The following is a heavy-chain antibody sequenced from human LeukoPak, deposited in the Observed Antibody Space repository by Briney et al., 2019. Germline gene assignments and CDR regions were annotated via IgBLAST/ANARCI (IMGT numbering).Heavy chain of an antibody. CDR3: AKANWVSNADAVW. V-gene: IGHV3-23*01. CDR1: GFSFTNYA. J-gene: IGHJ4*02. Sequence: GGSLRLSCAASGFSFTNYAMSWVRQAPARGPGWVSSIRGGGERYYADSVKGRFTLSRDDSRNTVYLQMNNLRVDDTAIYYCAKANWVSNADAVWWGQGTQVTVSS. CDR2: IRGGGER. D-gene: IGHD1-1*01.